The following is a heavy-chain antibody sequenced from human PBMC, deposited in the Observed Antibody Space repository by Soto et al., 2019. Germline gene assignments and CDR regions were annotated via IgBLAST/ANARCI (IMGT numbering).Heavy chain of an antibody. J-gene: IGHJ4*02. CDR1: GFTFSSYA. CDR2: ISYDGSNK. CDR3: SRHKRDLRFLAWSYDFDY. V-gene: IGHV3-30-3*01. D-gene: IGHD3-3*01. Sequence: QVQLVQSGGGVVQPGRSLRLSCAASGFTFSSYAMHWVRQAPGKGLELVAVISYDGSNKYYADSVKGRFTISRDNSKNTLYLQMNSLSAEDTAVYYWSRHKRDLRFLAWSYDFDYWGKGTLVTVSS.